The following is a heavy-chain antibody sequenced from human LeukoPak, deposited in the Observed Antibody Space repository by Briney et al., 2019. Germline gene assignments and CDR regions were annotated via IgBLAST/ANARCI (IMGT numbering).Heavy chain of an antibody. Sequence: SETLSLTCTVSGGSISSSYWSWIRQPPGKGLEWIGYIYHDGRTNYNPSLKRRVTISVDTPKDHFSLNLSSVTAADTAVYYCARGSHYYYMGVWGKGTPVTVSS. CDR3: ARGSHYYYMGV. V-gene: IGHV4-59*01. CDR2: IYHDGRT. J-gene: IGHJ6*03. CDR1: GGSISSSY.